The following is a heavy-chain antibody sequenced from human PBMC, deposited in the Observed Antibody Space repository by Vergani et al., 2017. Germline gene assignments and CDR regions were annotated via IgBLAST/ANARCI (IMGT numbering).Heavy chain of an antibody. CDR1: GFTFTSSA. CDR2: IVVGSGNT. D-gene: IGHD3-9*01. Sequence: QMQLVQSGPEVKKPGTSVKVSCKASGFTFTSSAMQWVRQARGQRLEWIGWIVVGSGNTNYAQKFQERVTITRDMSTSTAYMELSSLRSEDTAVYYCASVYYMFSLRYFDWLSIDYWGQGTLVTVSS. J-gene: IGHJ4*02. V-gene: IGHV1-58*02. CDR3: ASVYYMFSLRYFDWLSIDY.